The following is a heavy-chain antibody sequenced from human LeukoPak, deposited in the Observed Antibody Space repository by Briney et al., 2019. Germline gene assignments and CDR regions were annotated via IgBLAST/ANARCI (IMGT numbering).Heavy chain of an antibody. CDR3: AYNRNFALDN. CDR2: VYHSGGA. D-gene: IGHD1-14*01. V-gene: IGHV4/OR15-8*01. Sequence: SETLSLTCAVSGASIASHSWWSWVRQPPGKGLEWIGEVYHSGGANYRPSLKSRVTISVDTSRNHFSLKLTSVTAADTAVYFCAYNRNFALDNWGQGTLVTVSS. CDR1: GASIASHSW. J-gene: IGHJ4*01.